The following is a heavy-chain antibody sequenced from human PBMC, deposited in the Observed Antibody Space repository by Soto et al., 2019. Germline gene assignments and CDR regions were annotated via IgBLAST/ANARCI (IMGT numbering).Heavy chain of an antibody. J-gene: IGHJ4*02. CDR2: ISYDGSNK. Sequence: QVQLVESGGGVVQPGRSLRLSCAASGFTFSSYGMHWVRQAPGKGLEWVTVISYDGSNKYYVDSVKGRFTNSRDNSKITLYLQMNSLRAEDTAVYYCAKDRHDYSNYFDHWGQGTLVTVSS. CDR3: AKDRHDYSNYFDH. CDR1: GFTFSSYG. D-gene: IGHD4-4*01. V-gene: IGHV3-30*18.